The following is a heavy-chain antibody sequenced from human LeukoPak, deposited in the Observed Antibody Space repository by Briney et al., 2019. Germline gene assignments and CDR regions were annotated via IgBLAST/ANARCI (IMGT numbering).Heavy chain of an antibody. Sequence: ASVKVSCKASGYTSTGYYMHWVRQAPGQGREWMGWINPNSGGTNYAQKFQGRVTMTRDTSISTAYMELSRLRSDDTAVYYCARVDFWSGYYPTFDYWGQGTLVTVSS. CDR1: GYTSTGYY. CDR3: ARVDFWSGYYPTFDY. CDR2: INPNSGGT. J-gene: IGHJ4*02. V-gene: IGHV1-2*02. D-gene: IGHD3-3*01.